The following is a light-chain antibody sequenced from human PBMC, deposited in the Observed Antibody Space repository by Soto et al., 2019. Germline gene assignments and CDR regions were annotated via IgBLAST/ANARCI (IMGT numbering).Light chain of an antibody. V-gene: IGLV2-23*01. J-gene: IGLJ1*01. CDR3: RSYAGSSFYV. CDR1: SSDVGSYNL. CDR2: EGS. Sequence: QSALTQPASVSGSPGQSITISCTGTSSDVGSYNLVSWYQQHPGKAPKRMIYEGSKRPSGVSNRFSGSKSGNTASLTISGLQAEDEAEYYCRSYAGSSFYVFGTGTKLTVL.